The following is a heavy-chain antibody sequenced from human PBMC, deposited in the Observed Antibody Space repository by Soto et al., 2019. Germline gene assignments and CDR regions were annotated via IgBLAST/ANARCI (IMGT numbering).Heavy chain of an antibody. Sequence: SETLSLTCTVSGGSISSSSYYWGWIRQPPGKGLEWIGSIYYSGSTYYNPSLKSRVTISVDTSKNQFSLKLSSVTAADTAVYYCARRSTGTVTHFDYWGQGTLVTVS. V-gene: IGHV4-39*01. CDR1: GGSISSSSYY. CDR2: IYYSGST. CDR3: ARRSTGTVTHFDY. D-gene: IGHD1-1*01. J-gene: IGHJ4*02.